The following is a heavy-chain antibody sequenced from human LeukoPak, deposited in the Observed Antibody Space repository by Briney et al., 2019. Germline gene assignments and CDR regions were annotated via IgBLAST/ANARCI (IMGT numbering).Heavy chain of an antibody. J-gene: IGHJ3*02. Sequence: GGSLRLSCAASGFTFSDYYMSWIRQAPGKGLEWVSYISSSSYTNYADSVKGRFTISRDNAKNSLYLQMNSLRAEDTAVYYCARVSYYYDSSGYIGRHDAFDIWGQGTMVTVSS. CDR2: ISSSSYT. D-gene: IGHD3-22*01. V-gene: IGHV3-11*06. CDR3: ARVSYYYDSSGYIGRHDAFDI. CDR1: GFTFSDYY.